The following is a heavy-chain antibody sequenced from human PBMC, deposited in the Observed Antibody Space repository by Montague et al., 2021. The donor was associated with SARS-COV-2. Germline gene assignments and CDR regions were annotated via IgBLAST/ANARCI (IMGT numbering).Heavy chain of an antibody. Sequence: SLRLSCAASGFSLDTYAMHWVRQVPGKGLEWVSSISWDGEIIPYXDSVRGRFAISRDNAKSSLYLQMNNLKPEDTAFYYCTRDTHVASFDAWGQGALVTVSS. CDR3: TRDTHVASFDA. CDR1: GFSLDTYA. J-gene: IGHJ5*02. D-gene: IGHD5-12*01. V-gene: IGHV3-9*01. CDR2: ISWDGEII.